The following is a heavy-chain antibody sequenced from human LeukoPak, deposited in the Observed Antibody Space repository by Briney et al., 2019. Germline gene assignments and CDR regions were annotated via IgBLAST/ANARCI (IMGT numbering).Heavy chain of an antibody. CDR2: IHLDGRT. Sequence: SETLSLTCDVSGGSVTSTNWWTWFRQPPGKGLEWIGEIHLDGRTNYNPSLKSRLVMSADLPENHISLKLTSVTAADTAVYYCAREGGFYRPLDYSGQGTLVTVSS. CDR3: AREGGFYRPLDY. J-gene: IGHJ4*02. V-gene: IGHV4-4*02. D-gene: IGHD6-25*01. CDR1: GGSVTSTNW.